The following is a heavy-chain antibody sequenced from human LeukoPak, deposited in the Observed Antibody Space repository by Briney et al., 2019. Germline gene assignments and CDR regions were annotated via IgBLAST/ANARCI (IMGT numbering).Heavy chain of an antibody. CDR3: ASGWSGGDDN. Sequence: ASVTVSCTTSGYIFSVHHLHWLRQAPGQEPEWMAWINPATGGTQYKQKFQGRITVTRDTSIRTTYMELSSLTSGDTAVYYCASGWSGGDDNWGQGTLVTVSS. D-gene: IGHD3-3*01. J-gene: IGHJ4*02. V-gene: IGHV1-2*02. CDR2: INPATGGT. CDR1: GYIFSVHH.